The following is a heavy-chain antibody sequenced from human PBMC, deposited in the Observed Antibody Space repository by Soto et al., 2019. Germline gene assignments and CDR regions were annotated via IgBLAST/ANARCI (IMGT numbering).Heavy chain of an antibody. CDR3: ARIRGLGEASPYFDY. J-gene: IGHJ4*02. CDR1: RGSISSYY. D-gene: IGHD3-16*01. Sequence: SETLSLTCTVSRGSISSYYWSWIRQPPGKGLEWIGYISYSGNTNYNASLKSRVTISVDTSTNQFSLRVTSVTAADTAVYYCARIRGLGEASPYFDYRGQGALVTVSS. V-gene: IGHV4-59*01. CDR2: ISYSGNT.